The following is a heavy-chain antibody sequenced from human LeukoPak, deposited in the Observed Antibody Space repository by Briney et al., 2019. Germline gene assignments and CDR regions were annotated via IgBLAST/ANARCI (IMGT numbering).Heavy chain of an antibody. Sequence: PSETLSLTCTVSGGSISSGGYYWSWIRQHPGKGLEWIGYIYYSGSTYYNPSLKSRVTISVDTSKNQSSLKLSSVTAADTAVYYCARGITTAAFDIWGQGTMVTVSS. CDR1: GGSISSGGYY. J-gene: IGHJ3*02. V-gene: IGHV4-31*03. D-gene: IGHD3-22*01. CDR3: ARGITTAAFDI. CDR2: IYYSGST.